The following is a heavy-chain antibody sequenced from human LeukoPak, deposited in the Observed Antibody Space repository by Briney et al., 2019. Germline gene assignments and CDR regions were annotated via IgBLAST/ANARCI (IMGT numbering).Heavy chain of an antibody. V-gene: IGHV3-66*01. CDR3: TRVAASIYFDY. J-gene: IGHJ4*02. CDR2: LYSGGST. D-gene: IGHD6-19*01. Sequence: GGSLRLSCEASGFFVNSNYMAWVRQAPGKGLEWVSILYSGGSTYYADSVKGRFTISREYYKNIVYLQMSNVRVEDTAVYYCTRVAASIYFDYWGQGTLVTVSS. CDR1: GFFVNSNY.